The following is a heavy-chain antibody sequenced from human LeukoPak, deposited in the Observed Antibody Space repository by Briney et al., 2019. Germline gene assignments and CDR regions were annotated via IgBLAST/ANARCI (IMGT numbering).Heavy chain of an antibody. V-gene: IGHV4-59*01. CDR2: IYYSGST. D-gene: IGHD6-6*01. CDR3: ARDNPNVRQGYFDY. J-gene: IGHJ4*02. Sequence: SETLSLTCAVYGGSFSGYYWSWIRQPPGKGLEWIGYIYYSGSTNYNPSLKSRVTISVDTSKNQFSLKLSSVTAADTAVYYCARDNPNVRQGYFDYWGQGTLVTVSS. CDR1: GGSFSGYY.